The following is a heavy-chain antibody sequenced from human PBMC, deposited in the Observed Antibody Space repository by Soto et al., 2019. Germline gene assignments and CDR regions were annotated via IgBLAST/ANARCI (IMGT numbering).Heavy chain of an antibody. Sequence: GGSLRLSCAASGFTFSSYAMSWVRQAPGKGLEWVSAISGSGGSTYYADSVKGRFTISRDNSKNTLYLQMNSLRAEDTAVYYCAKDGVGIVVVPAAFAWFDPWGQGTLVTVSS. CDR2: ISGSGGST. CDR3: AKDGVGIVVVPAAFAWFDP. V-gene: IGHV3-23*01. D-gene: IGHD2-2*01. CDR1: GFTFSSYA. J-gene: IGHJ5*02.